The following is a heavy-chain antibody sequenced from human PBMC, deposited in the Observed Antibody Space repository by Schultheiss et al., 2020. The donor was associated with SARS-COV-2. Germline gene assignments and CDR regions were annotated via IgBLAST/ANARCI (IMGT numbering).Heavy chain of an antibody. Sequence: GGSLRLSCAASGFTFSSYSMNWVRQAPGKGLEWVSSISSSSSYIYHADSVKGRFTISRDNAKNSLYLQMNSLRAEDTAVYYCARKANYYDSSGYPLHDAFDIWGQGTMVTVSS. CDR3: ARKANYYDSSGYPLHDAFDI. D-gene: IGHD3-22*01. CDR1: GFTFSSYS. CDR2: ISSSSSYI. V-gene: IGHV3-21*01. J-gene: IGHJ3*02.